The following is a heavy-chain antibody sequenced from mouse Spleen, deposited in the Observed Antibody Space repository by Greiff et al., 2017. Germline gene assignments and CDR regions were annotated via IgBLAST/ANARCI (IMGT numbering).Heavy chain of an antibody. CDR1: GFTFSDAW. D-gene: IGHD2-13*01. CDR2: IRNKANNHAT. Sequence: EVKLEESGGGLVQPGGSMKLSCAASGFTFSDAWMDWVRQSPEKGLEWVAEIRNKANNHATYYAESVKGRFTISRDDSKSSVYLQMNSLRAEDTGIYYCTRYYGDYVDYAMDYWGQGTSVTVSS. J-gene: IGHJ4*01. V-gene: IGHV6-6*01. CDR3: TRYYGDYVDYAMDY.